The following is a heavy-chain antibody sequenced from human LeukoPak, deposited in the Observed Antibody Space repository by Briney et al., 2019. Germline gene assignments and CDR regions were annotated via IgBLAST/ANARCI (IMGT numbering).Heavy chain of an antibody. CDR3: ARDRLYGIAVVPHAN. CDR1: GFTFSRIA. J-gene: IGHJ4*02. CDR2: IRSNGDTA. Sequence: PGGSLRLSCAASGFTFSRIAMTWVRQAPGKGLEWVSTIRSNGDTAYNADSVKGRFTISRDNSKNALYLQMNSLRAEDTAVYYCARDRLYGIAVVPHANWGQGTLVTVSS. V-gene: IGHV3-23*01. D-gene: IGHD6-19*01.